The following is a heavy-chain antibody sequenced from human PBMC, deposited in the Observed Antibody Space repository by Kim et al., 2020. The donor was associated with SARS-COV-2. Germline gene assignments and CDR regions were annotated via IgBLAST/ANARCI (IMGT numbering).Heavy chain of an antibody. CDR1: RFTFSKFY. V-gene: IGHV3-11*04. CDR2: ISSSGDTI. CDR3: ALTGLTVDY. J-gene: IGHJ4*02. D-gene: IGHD2-8*01. Sequence: GGSLRLSCAASRFTFSKFYMSWVRQAPGKGPEWISYISSSGDTIDYADSVKGRFTISRDNAENSLHLQMNSLRAEDTAVYYCALTGLTVDYWGQGALVTV.